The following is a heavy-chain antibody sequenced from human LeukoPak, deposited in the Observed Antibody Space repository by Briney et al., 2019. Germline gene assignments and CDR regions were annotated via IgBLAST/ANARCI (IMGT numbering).Heavy chain of an antibody. D-gene: IGHD1-26*01. J-gene: IGHJ3*02. CDR1: GFTVSSNY. V-gene: IGHV3-66*02. CDR3: ARAPGSGI. CDR2: IYSGGST. Sequence: GGSLRLSCVASGFTVSSNYMNWVRHAPGKGLEWLSAIYSGGSTYYADSVKGRFTNSRDTSKNTVYLQMNSLRDEDTAVYYCARAPGSGIWGQGTMVTVSS.